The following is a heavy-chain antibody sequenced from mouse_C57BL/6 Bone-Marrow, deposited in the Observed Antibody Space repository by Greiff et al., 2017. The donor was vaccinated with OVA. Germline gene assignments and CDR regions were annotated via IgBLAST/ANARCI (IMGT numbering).Heavy chain of an antibody. J-gene: IGHJ2*01. CDR2: IHPSDSYT. V-gene: IGHV1-74*01. Sequence: QVQLQQSGAELVKPGASVKVSCKASGYTFTSYWMHWVKQRPGQGLEWIGRIHPSDSYTNYNQKFKGKATLTVDKSSSTAYMQLSSLTSEDSAVYYCAIVWEGGLMDYWGQGTTLTVSS. CDR3: AIVWEGGLMDY. D-gene: IGHD2-3*01. CDR1: GYTFTSYW.